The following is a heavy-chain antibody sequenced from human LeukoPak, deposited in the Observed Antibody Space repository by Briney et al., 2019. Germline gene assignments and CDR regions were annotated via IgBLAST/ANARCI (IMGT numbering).Heavy chain of an antibody. V-gene: IGHV3-48*02. CDR2: ISTSSSTV. CDR3: ARRPYSDTSGRLSDV. CDR1: GFTFSSYT. Sequence: GGSLRLSCAVSGFTFSSYTMNWVRQAPGKGPEWVSYISTSSSTVYHADSVKGRFTISRDNAKNSLYLQMNSLRDEDTAVYFCARRPYSDTSGRLSDVWGQGTTVTVSS. J-gene: IGHJ6*02. D-gene: IGHD3-22*01.